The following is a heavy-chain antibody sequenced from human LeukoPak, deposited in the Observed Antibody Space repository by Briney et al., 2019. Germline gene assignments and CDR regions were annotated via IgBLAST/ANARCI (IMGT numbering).Heavy chain of an antibody. D-gene: IGHD6-19*01. CDR1: GYSISSGYY. J-gene: IGHJ3*02. CDR2: IYHSGST. Sequence: PSETLSLTCTVSGYSISSGYYWGWIRQPPGKGLEWVGSIYHSGSTYYNPSLKSRVTISVDTSKNQFSLKLSSVTAADTAVYYCATRIAVAGGRNDAFDIWGQGTMVTVSS. CDR3: ATRIAVAGGRNDAFDI. V-gene: IGHV4-38-2*02.